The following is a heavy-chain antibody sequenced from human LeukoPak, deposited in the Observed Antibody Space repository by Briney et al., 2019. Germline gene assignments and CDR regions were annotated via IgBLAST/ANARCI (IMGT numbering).Heavy chain of an antibody. CDR3: ASDAPGLLGY. Sequence: SETLSLTCAVYGGSFSGYYWSWIRQPPGKGLEWIGEINHSGSTYYNPSLKSRVTISVDTPKNQFSLKVTSVTATDTAVYYCASDAPGLLGYWGQGTLVTVSS. CDR1: GGSFSGYY. CDR2: INHSGST. J-gene: IGHJ4*02. D-gene: IGHD1-26*01. V-gene: IGHV4-34*01.